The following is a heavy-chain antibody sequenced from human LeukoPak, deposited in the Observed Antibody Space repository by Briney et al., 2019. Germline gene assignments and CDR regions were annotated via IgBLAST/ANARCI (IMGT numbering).Heavy chain of an antibody. J-gene: IGHJ4*02. CDR3: TSRAMIAAAGNGHYFDY. CDR1: GFTFSSYG. D-gene: IGHD6-13*01. Sequence: GGTLRLSCAASGFTFSSYGMSWVRQAPGKGLEWVGFIRSKAYGGTTEYAASVKGRFTISRDDSKSIAYLQMNSLKTEDTAVYYCTSRAMIAAAGNGHYFDYWGQGTLVTVSS. V-gene: IGHV3-49*04. CDR2: IRSKAYGGTT.